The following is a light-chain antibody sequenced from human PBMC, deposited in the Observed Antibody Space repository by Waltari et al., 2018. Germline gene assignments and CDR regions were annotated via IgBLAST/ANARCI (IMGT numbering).Light chain of an antibody. CDR1: QYIRNW. Sequence: DIQMTQSPSSVSASVGDRVTITCRASQYIRNWLAWYQQTPGKAPELLISAASTLQSGVPSRFSGSGSGTDFTLTISSLQPEDFATYDCQQTYSFPLTFGGGTKVEIK. V-gene: IGKV1-12*01. CDR3: QQTYSFPLT. J-gene: IGKJ4*01. CDR2: AAS.